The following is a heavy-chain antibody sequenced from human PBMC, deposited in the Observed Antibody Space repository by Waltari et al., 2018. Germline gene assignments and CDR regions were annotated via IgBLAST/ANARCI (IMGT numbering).Heavy chain of an antibody. Sequence: EVQLVESGGGLVQPGGSLRLSCAASGFTFSSYWMHWVRQAPGKGLGWVSRINSDGSSTSYADSVKGRFTISRDNAKNTLYLQMNSLRAEDTAVYYCARTYGDNPYWYFDLWGRGTLVTVSS. CDR3: ARTYGDNPYWYFDL. J-gene: IGHJ2*01. D-gene: IGHD4-17*01. CDR1: GFTFSSYW. V-gene: IGHV3-74*01. CDR2: INSDGSST.